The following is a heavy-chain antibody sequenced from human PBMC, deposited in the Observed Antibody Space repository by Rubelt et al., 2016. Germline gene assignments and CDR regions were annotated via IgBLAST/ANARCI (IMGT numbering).Heavy chain of an antibody. D-gene: IGHD1-14*01. Sequence: GFTFSGSAMHWVRQAPGKGLEWVSSISSSSSYIYYADSVKGRFTISRDNAKNSLYLQMNSLRAEDTAVYYCARDSGHFHDAFDIWGQGTMVTVSS. V-gene: IGHV3-21*01. CDR3: ARDSGHFHDAFDI. CDR1: GFTFSGSA. CDR2: ISSSSSYI. J-gene: IGHJ3*02.